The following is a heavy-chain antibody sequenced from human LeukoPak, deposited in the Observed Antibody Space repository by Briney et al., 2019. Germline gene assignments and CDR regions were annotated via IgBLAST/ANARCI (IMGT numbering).Heavy chain of an antibody. D-gene: IGHD1-26*01. CDR1: GFTLSRYN. J-gene: IGHJ3*02. V-gene: IGHV3-21*01. CDR2: ISSTSSYI. CDR3: ARPYSGTFLAAGAFDI. Sequence: GGSLRLSCAASGFTLSRYNMNWVRQAPGKGLEWVSSISSTSSYIYYADSVKGRFTISRDNAKNSLYLQMNSLRAEDTAVYYCARPYSGTFLAAGAFDIWGQGTMVTVSS.